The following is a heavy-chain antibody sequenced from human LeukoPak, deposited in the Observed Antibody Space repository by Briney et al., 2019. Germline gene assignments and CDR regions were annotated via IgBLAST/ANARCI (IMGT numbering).Heavy chain of an antibody. CDR1: DGSISNYY. Sequence: SETLSLTYTVSDGSISNYYWSWIRQPAGKGLEWIGRIYLSGSTNYNPSLKSRVTMSIDTSKNQFSLKMTSVTAADTAVYYCARNRGESSWYDFGYWGQGTLVTVSS. J-gene: IGHJ4*02. D-gene: IGHD6-13*01. CDR2: IYLSGST. CDR3: ARNRGESSWYDFGY. V-gene: IGHV4-4*07.